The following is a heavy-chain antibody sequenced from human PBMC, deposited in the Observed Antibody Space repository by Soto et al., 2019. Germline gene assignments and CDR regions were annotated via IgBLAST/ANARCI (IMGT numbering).Heavy chain of an antibody. CDR3: ARYSYFDTSGYYSFDY. D-gene: IGHD3-22*01. V-gene: IGHV4-59*01. Sequence: SETLSLTCTVSGGSISSYYWSWVRQPPGKGLEWIGYIYSSGTTNYNPSLKSRVTISLDTSKNQFSLKLSSVTAADTAVYYCARYSYFDTSGYYSFDYWGQGTLVTVSS. CDR1: GGSISSYY. CDR2: IYSSGTT. J-gene: IGHJ4*02.